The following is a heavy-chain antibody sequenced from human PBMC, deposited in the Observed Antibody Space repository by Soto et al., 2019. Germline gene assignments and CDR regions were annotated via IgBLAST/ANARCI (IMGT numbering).Heavy chain of an antibody. D-gene: IGHD2-2*01. J-gene: IGHJ3*02. CDR3: ARGECSSNFCFTRWALDI. CDR2: INHSGST. CDR1: GGSFSGYY. Sequence: VQLQQWVAGLLKPSETLSLTCAVYGGSFSGYYWTWIRQTPGKGLEWIGDINHSGSTNYNPSPKSRVSISADTAKKQFSLKLASVTAADTAVYYCARGECSSNFCFTRWALDIWGQGTVDTFAS. V-gene: IGHV4-34*01.